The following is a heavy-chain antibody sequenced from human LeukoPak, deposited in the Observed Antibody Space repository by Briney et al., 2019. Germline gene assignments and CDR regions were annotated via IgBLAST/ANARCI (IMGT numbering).Heavy chain of an antibody. CDR2: IIPIFGTA. CDR1: GGTFSSYA. J-gene: IGHJ4*02. V-gene: IGHV1-69*05. CDR3: AAYPSAAAGTVFDY. Sequence: SVKVSCKASGGTFSSYAISWVRQAPGQGLEWMGGIIPIFGTANYAQKFQGRVTITTDESTSTAYMELSNLRSEDTAVYYCAAYPSAAAGTVFDYWGQGTLVTASS. D-gene: IGHD6-13*01.